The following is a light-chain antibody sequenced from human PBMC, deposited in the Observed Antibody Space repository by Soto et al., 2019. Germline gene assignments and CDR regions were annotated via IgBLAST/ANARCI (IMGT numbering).Light chain of an antibody. CDR3: QSFDSSRIGLL. CDR2: DTT. CDR1: HSDIGPGYG. V-gene: IGLV1-40*01. Sequence: QAVVTQPPSVTGAPGQRVTISCTGSHSDIGPGYGVHWYQQFPHSAPKLLIYDTTNRPSGVPDRFSGSRSGTSASLAITGLQAEDEADYYCQSFDSSRIGLLFGGGTKLTVL. J-gene: IGLJ2*01.